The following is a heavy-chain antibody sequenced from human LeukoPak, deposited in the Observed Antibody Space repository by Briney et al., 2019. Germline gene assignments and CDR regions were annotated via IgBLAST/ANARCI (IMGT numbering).Heavy chain of an antibody. J-gene: IGHJ3*02. CDR2: IYYSGST. CDR3: ARDSPFPI. CDR1: GGSISSYY. Sequence: SETLSLTCTVSGGSISSYYWSWIRQPPGKGLEWIGYIYYSGSTNYDPSLKSRVTISVDTSRNQFSLKLGSVTAADTAVYYCARDSPFPIWGQGTMVTVSS. V-gene: IGHV4-59*01.